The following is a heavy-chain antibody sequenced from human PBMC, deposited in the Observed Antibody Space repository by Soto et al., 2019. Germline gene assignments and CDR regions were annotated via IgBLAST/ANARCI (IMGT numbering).Heavy chain of an antibody. D-gene: IGHD3-16*02. Sequence: SGATLVNPTQTLTLTCTFSGFSLSTSGVGVGWIRQPPGKALEWLALIYWDDDKRYSPSLKSRLTITKDTSKNQVVLTMTNMDPVDTATYYCAHRTYIWGSYRYTALSYWGQGTLVTVSS. V-gene: IGHV2-5*02. CDR2: IYWDDDK. J-gene: IGHJ4*02. CDR3: AHRTYIWGSYRYTALSY. CDR1: GFSLSTSGVG.